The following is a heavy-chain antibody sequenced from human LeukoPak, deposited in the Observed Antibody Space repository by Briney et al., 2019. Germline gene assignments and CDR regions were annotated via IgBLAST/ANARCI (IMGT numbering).Heavy chain of an antibody. V-gene: IGHV3-23*01. D-gene: IGHD3-10*01. J-gene: IGHJ4*02. CDR1: GITLSNNG. CDR3: ARRGVVIRVILVGFHKEAYYFDS. CDR2: ISGSGGGT. Sequence: PGGSLRLSCAVSGITLSNNGMSWVRQAPGKGLEWVAGISGSGGGTNYADSVKGRFTISRGNPKNTLYLQMNSLTVEDTAVYFCARRGVVIRVILVGFHKEAYYFDSWGQGALVTVSS.